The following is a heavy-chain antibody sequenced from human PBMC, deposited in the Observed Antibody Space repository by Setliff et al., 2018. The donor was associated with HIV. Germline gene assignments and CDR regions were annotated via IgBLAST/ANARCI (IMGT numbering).Heavy chain of an antibody. V-gene: IGHV3-23*01. CDR2: AGYSGAST. Sequence: GASVKVSCAASGFAFSAYAMSWVRQTPGKGLEWVSAAGYSGASTYYADSVKGRFTISRGNSKNTLYLQMNSLRGDDTGVYYCAKNPTGTYYYESTGSNWFDRWGQGALVTVSS. CDR3: AKNPTGTYYYESTGSNWFDR. CDR1: GFAFSAYA. J-gene: IGHJ5*02. D-gene: IGHD3-22*01.